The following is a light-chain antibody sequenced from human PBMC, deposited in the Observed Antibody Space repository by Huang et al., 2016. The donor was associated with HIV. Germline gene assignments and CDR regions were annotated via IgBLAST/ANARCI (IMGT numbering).Light chain of an antibody. CDR1: QVSLYSTNNNNY. CDR2: WTS. Sequence: IVMTPSPAPLAVSLGEWATINRMSSQVSLYSTNNNNYLAGYQKKPGQPPRRLIYWTSTRESGVPDRYSGSGAGTDFTLTISSLQAEDVAIYYCQQYYSRPRTFGQGTRVEIK. J-gene: IGKJ1*01. CDR3: QQYYSRPRT. V-gene: IGKV4-1*01.